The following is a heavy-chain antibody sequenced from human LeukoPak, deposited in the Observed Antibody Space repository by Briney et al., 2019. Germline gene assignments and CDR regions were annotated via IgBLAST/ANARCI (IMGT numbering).Heavy chain of an antibody. J-gene: IGHJ4*02. CDR1: GESFSGYF. CDR3: ARRRGAYGDYVY. D-gene: IGHD4-17*01. CDR2: INHSGST. V-gene: IGHV4-34*01. Sequence: SETLSLTCAVYGESFSGYFWSWIRQPPGKGLEWIGEINHSGSTNYNPSLKSRVTMSVDTSKNQFSLNLTSVTGADTALYYCARRRGAYGDYVYWGQGTLVTVSS.